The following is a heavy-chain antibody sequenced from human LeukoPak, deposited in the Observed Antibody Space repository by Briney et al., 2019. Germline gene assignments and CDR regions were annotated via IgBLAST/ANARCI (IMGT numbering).Heavy chain of an antibody. V-gene: IGHV3-21*01. CDR1: GFTFSSYS. CDR3: ARLELGYCSSTSCPNPSFDY. D-gene: IGHD2-2*01. CDR2: SSSSSSYI. J-gene: IGHJ4*02. Sequence: GGSLRLSCAASGFTFSSYSMNWVRQAPGKGLEWVSSSSSSSSYIYYADSVKGRFTISRDNAKNSLYLQMNSLRAEDTAVYYCARLELGYCSSTSCPNPSFDYWGQGTLVTVSS.